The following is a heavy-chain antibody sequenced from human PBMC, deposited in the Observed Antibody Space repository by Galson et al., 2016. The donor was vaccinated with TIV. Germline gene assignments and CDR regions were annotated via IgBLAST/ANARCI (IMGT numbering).Heavy chain of an antibody. CDR3: ARGFLRVPNYWSDYPQSTYYQCRMNV. CDR1: GYTFTRYY. D-gene: IGHD3-3*01. CDR2: INPTGGST. V-gene: IGHV1-46*01. Sequence: SVKVSCKASGYTFTRYYTHWVRQAPGQGLEWMGIINPTGGSTTYAQKFQGRLTLTAQESTNTAYMELNSLRFDDTAVYYCARGFLRVPNYWSDYPQSTYYQCRMNVWGQGTTVTVSS. J-gene: IGHJ6*02.